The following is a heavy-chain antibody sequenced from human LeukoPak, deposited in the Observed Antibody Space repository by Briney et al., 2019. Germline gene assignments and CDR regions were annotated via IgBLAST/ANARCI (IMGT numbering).Heavy chain of an antibody. CDR2: ISYDGSNK. CDR1: GFTFSSYA. V-gene: IGHV3-30-3*01. Sequence: PGRSLRLSCAASGFTFSSYAMHWVRQAPGKGLEWVAVISYDGSNKYYADSVKGRFTISRDNSKNTLYLQMNSLRAEDTAVYYCARGIFPAGTGYYFVYWGQGTLVTVSS. D-gene: IGHD6-13*01. J-gene: IGHJ4*02. CDR3: ARGIFPAGTGYYFVY.